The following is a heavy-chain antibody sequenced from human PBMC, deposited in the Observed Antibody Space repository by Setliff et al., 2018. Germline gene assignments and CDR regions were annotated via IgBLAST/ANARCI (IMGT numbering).Heavy chain of an antibody. CDR3: ARGSGTYASSSRVFHY. V-gene: IGHV7-4-1*02. CDR2: INTNTGNP. CDR1: GYTFTNYG. J-gene: IGHJ4*02. D-gene: IGHD6-6*01. Sequence: GASVKVSCKASGYTFTNYGFTWVRQAPGQGLEWMGWINTNTGNPTYAQGFTGRFVFSLDTSVSTAYLQINSLEAEDTAVYYCARGSGTYASSSRVFHYWGQGTLVTVSS.